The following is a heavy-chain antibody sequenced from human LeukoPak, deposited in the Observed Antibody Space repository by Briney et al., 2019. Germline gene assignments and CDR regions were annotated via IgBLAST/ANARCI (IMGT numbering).Heavy chain of an antibody. V-gene: IGHV1-8*01. CDR2: MNLNSGNT. CDR3: AGNVEYYDFWSGYYFMQGYYYYMDV. Sequence: GSVKVSCKASGYTFTSYDINWVRQATGQGLEWMGWMNLNSGNTGYAEKFQGRVTMTRNSSISTAYMEPSSMRSEDTAVYYCAGNVEYYDFWSGYYFMQGYYYYMDVWGKGTTVTVSS. D-gene: IGHD3-3*01. CDR1: GYTFTSYD. J-gene: IGHJ6*03.